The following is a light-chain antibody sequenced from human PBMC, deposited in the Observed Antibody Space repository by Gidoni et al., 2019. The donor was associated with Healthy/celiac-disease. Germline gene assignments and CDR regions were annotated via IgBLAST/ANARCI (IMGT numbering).Light chain of an antibody. Sequence: DIVMTQSPDSLAVSLGERANINCKSSQSVLYSSNNKNYLAWYQQKPGQPPKLLIYWASTRESGVPDRFSGSGSGTDFTLTISSLQAEDVAVYYCQQYYSTLSLTFXGXTKVEIK. CDR2: WAS. V-gene: IGKV4-1*01. CDR1: QSVLYSSNNKNY. J-gene: IGKJ4*01. CDR3: QQYYSTLSLT.